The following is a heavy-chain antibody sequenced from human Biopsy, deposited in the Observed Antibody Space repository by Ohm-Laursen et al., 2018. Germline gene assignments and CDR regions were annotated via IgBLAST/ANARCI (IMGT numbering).Heavy chain of an antibody. J-gene: IGHJ4*02. Sequence: SVKVSCKASSYTFTDYNIHWVRQAPGQGLEWMGRIIPILRTTTYAPKFQGRVTFTADKSSSTAYLELSSLTSEDTAMFYCAREAIGYQLPCDDWGQGTLVTVSS. CDR2: IIPILRTT. CDR3: AREAIGYQLPCDD. V-gene: IGHV1-69*08. CDR1: SYTFTDYN. D-gene: IGHD2-15*01.